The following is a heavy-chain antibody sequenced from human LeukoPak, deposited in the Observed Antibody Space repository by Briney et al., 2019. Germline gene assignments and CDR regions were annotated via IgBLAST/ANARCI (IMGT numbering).Heavy chain of an antibody. D-gene: IGHD2-15*01. Sequence: GGSLRLSCAASGFTFRDYTMNWVRQAPGKGLEWVSAISKGGTYIKYADSVKGRFTISRDNSKNTLYLQMNSLRAEDTAVYYCAREIVVVVAATRGEDYWGQGTLVTVSS. V-gene: IGHV3-21*01. CDR2: ISKGGTYI. J-gene: IGHJ4*02. CDR3: AREIVVVVAATRGEDY. CDR1: GFTFRDYT.